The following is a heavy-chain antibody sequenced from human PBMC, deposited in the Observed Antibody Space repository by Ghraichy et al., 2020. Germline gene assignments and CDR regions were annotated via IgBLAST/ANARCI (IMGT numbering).Heavy chain of an antibody. J-gene: IGHJ4*02. CDR2: TYYRSKWSN. V-gene: IGHV6-1*01. Sequence: SQTRSLTCAISGDSVSSNSVAWTWLRQSPSRGFEWLGGTYYRSKWSNDYAVSVKSRITINPDTSKNQFSLQLNSVTPEDTAMYYCARLIRGAYDYWGRGTLVTVSS. CDR3: ARLIRGAYDY. D-gene: IGHD3-16*01. CDR1: GDSVSSNSVA.